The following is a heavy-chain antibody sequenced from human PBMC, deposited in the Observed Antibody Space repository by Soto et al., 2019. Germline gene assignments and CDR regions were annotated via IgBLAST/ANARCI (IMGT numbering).Heavy chain of an antibody. J-gene: IGHJ6*02. CDR1: GLTFNTYG. V-gene: IGHV3-48*01. Sequence: GGSLRLSCAASGLTFNTYGMSWVRQAPGKGLEWISYISSGSSTIYFADSVKGRFTISRDNAKNSLYLQMNSLRAEDTAVYYCARGNSDVVTTSHYFYYAMDVWGQGTTVTVSS. CDR2: ISSGSSTI. CDR3: ARGNSDVVTTSHYFYYAMDV. D-gene: IGHD4-17*01.